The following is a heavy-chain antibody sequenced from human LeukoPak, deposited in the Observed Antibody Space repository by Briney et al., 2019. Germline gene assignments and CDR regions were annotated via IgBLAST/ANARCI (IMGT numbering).Heavy chain of an antibody. Sequence: ASVKVSCKASGYTFTSYDINWVRQATGQGLEWMGWMNPNSGNTGYAQKFQGRVTMTRNTSISTAYMELSSLRSEDTAVYYCARSGDGYNLFDYWGQGTLVTVSS. V-gene: IGHV1-8*01. CDR3: ARSGDGYNLFDY. CDR2: MNPNSGNT. J-gene: IGHJ4*02. CDR1: GYTFTSYD. D-gene: IGHD5-24*01.